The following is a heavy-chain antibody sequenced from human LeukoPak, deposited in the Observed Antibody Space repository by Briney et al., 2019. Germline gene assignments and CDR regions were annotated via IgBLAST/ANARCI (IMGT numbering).Heavy chain of an antibody. CDR2: IYSGGGT. CDR1: GFTVSSNY. Sequence: PGGSLRLSCAASGFTVSSNYMSWVRQAPGKGLEWVSVIYSGGGTYYSDSVKGRFTISKHNSKNTLYLQMNILRAEDTAVYYCGRVGYSYGPDYWGQGTRVTVSS. CDR3: GRVGYSYGPDY. J-gene: IGHJ4*02. V-gene: IGHV3-53*04. D-gene: IGHD5-18*01.